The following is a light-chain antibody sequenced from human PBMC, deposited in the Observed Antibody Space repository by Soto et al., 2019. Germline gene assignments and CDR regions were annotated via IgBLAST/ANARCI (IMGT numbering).Light chain of an antibody. J-gene: IGKJ1*01. CDR2: GAS. CDR1: QSVSSD. V-gene: IGKV3-20*01. CDR3: QQYGSSGT. Sequence: EFVRTQSPSTLSVSPWARATLSCRASQSVSSDLAWYHQKPGQAPRLLIYGASNRATGIPDRFSGSGSGTDFTLTISRLEPEDFAVYYCQQYGSSGTFGQGAKVAIK.